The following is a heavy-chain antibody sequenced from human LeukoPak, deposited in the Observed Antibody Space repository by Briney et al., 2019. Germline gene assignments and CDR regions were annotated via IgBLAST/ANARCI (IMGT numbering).Heavy chain of an antibody. CDR3: ASPVAGPSFFYYYYYGMDV. V-gene: IGHV7-4-1*02. Sequence: ASVKVSCKASGYTFTSYAMNWVRQAPGQGLEWMGWINTNTGNPTYAQGFTGQFVFSLDTSVSTAYLQISSLKAEDTAVYYCASPVAGPSFFYYYYYGMDVWGQGTTVTVSS. CDR1: GYTFTSYA. CDR2: INTNTGNP. D-gene: IGHD6-19*01. J-gene: IGHJ6*02.